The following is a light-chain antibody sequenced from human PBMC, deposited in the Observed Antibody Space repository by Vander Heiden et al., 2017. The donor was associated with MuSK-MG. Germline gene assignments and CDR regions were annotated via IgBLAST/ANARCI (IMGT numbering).Light chain of an antibody. J-gene: IGKJ2*01. CDR2: AAY. CDR3: QQSKGPPYT. V-gene: IGKV3-11*01. Sequence: EIVFTHSPAPLSLSPGAKAPLSCRASQSGSSYGAWYQQKPGQATRLLIDAAYNRATGTPARCSGSGSGTDCIPTISRLEAEDVAVYYRQQSKGPPYTFGQGTKLDIK. CDR1: QSGSSY.